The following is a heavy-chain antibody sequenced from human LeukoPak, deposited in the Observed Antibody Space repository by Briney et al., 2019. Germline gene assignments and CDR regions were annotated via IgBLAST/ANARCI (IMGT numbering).Heavy chain of an antibody. J-gene: IGHJ4*02. CDR1: GFTFSNFP. D-gene: IGHD6-25*01. V-gene: IGHV3-23*01. CDR3: AKDRGF. CDR2: IGTSGGST. Sequence: GGSLRLSCAASGFTFSNFPMIWVRQAPGKGPEWVSAIGTSGGSTYYADSVKGRFTISRDDSKNTLHLQMNSLRPEDTAVYYCAKDRGFWGQGTLVTVSS.